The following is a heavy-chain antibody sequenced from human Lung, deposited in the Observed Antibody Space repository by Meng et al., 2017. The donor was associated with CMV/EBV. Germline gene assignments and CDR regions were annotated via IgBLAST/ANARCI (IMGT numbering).Heavy chain of an antibody. CDR3: ARGSFRDGYRTLGY. CDR1: GYTFTGYY. J-gene: IGHJ4*02. CDR2: INPNSGGT. V-gene: IGHV1-2*02. D-gene: IGHD5-24*01. Sequence: SXXVSXKASGYTFTGYYMHWVRQAPGQGLEWMGWINPNSGGTNYAQKFQGRVTMTRDTSISTAYMELSRLRSDHTAVYYCARGSFRDGYRTLGYWGQGTLVTVSS.